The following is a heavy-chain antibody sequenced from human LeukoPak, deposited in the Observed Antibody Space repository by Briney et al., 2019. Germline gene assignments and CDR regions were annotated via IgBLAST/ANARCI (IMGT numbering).Heavy chain of an antibody. Sequence: PGRSLRLSCAASGFTFSSYGMHWVRQAPGKGLEWVAVIWYDGSNKYYADSVKGRFTISRDNSKNTLFLQMTSLRAEDTAVYYCVKESGGAWPDWGQGTLVTVSS. CDR3: VKESGGAWPD. J-gene: IGHJ4*02. D-gene: IGHD3-10*01. V-gene: IGHV3-33*06. CDR1: GFTFSSYG. CDR2: IWYDGSNK.